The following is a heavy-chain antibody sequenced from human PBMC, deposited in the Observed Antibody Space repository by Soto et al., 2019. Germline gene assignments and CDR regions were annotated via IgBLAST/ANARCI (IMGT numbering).Heavy chain of an antibody. Sequence: SETLSLTCAVYGGSFSGYYWSWIRQPPGKGLEWIGEINHSGSTNYNPSLKSRVTISVDTSKNQFSLKLSSVTAADTAVYYCARDYNTVTQYWYLDLWGRGTMLTVYS. D-gene: IGHD4-17*01. J-gene: IGHJ2*01. CDR2: INHSGST. CDR3: ARDYNTVTQYWYLDL. V-gene: IGHV4-34*01. CDR1: GGSFSGYY.